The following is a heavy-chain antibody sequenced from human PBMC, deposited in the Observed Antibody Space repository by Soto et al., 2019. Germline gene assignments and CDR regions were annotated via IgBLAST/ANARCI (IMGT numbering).Heavy chain of an antibody. CDR1: GGSFSGYY. CDR2: INHSGST. J-gene: IGHJ6*02. Sequence: SETLSLTCAVYGGSFSGYYWSWIRQPPGKGLEWIGEINHSGSTNYNPSLKSRVTISVDTSKNQFSLKLSSVTAADTAVYYCARFLGRYYGMDVWGQGTTVTVSS. V-gene: IGHV4-34*01. D-gene: IGHD1-26*01. CDR3: ARFLGRYYGMDV.